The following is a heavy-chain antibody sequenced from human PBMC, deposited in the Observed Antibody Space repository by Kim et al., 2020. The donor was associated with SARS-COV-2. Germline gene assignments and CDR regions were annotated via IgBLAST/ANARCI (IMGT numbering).Heavy chain of an antibody. J-gene: IGHJ4*02. V-gene: IGHV3-30*02. CDR3: AKAMTVVTPTFDY. Sequence: SVKGRFTISRDNSKNTQSLQMYSLRVEDTAVYYCAKAMTVVTPTFDYWGQGALVTVSS. D-gene: IGHD2-21*02.